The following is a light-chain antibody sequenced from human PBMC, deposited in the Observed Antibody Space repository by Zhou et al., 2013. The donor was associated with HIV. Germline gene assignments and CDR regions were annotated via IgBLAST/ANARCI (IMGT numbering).Light chain of an antibody. Sequence: EIVLTQSPGTLSLSPGVRATLSCRASQSVSSSFLAWYQQKPGQAPRLLIYGASSRATGVPDRFSGSGSGTDFTLTISSLQPEDFATYYCQQSYSTPRTFGQGTKLEIK. CDR1: QSVSSSF. J-gene: IGKJ2*01. V-gene: IGKV3-20*01. CDR3: QQSYSTPRT. CDR2: GAS.